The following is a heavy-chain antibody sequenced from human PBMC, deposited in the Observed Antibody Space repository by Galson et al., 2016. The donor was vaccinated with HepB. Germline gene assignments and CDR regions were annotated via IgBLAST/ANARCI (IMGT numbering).Heavy chain of an antibody. CDR2: IRGDGAIT. V-gene: IGHV3-74*01. Sequence: SLRLSCAASGITLSGYWMHWVRQVPGKGLVWVSRIRGDGAITYYADSVEGRFTISRDNAKNTLYLRMNNLGAEDTAVYYCTISDYGDYWGQGTLVTVSS. CDR3: TISDYGDY. CDR1: GITLSGYW. J-gene: IGHJ4*02.